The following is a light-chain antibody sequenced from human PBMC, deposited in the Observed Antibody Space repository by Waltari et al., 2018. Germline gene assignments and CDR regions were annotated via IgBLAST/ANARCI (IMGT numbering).Light chain of an antibody. CDR1: QSVSSN. CDR2: GAS. V-gene: IGKV3-15*01. Sequence: EIVMTQSPATLSVSPGERATLSCRASQSVSSNLAWYQQKPGQAPRPLIYGASTTATGIPARFSGSGSGTEFTLTISSLQSEDFAVYYCQQYNNWPPNMYTFGQGTKLEIK. CDR3: QQYNNWPPNMYT. J-gene: IGKJ2*01.